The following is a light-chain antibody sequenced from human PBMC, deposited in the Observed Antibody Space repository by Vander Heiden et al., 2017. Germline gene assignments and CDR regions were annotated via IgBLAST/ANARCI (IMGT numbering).Light chain of an antibody. CDR3: QVWDSSSDHVG. Sequence: SYVLTQPPSVSVAPGQTARITCGGNNIGSKSVHWYQQKPGQAPVLGGYDDSDRPSGIPERFSGYNSGNTATLTISRVEAGDEADYDCQVWDSSSDHVGCGGGTKLTVL. J-gene: IGLJ2*01. CDR1: NIGSKS. V-gene: IGLV3-21*02. CDR2: DDS.